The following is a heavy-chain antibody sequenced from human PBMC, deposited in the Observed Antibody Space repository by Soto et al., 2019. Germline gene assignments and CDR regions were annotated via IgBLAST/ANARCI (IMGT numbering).Heavy chain of an antibody. V-gene: IGHV3-33*01. D-gene: IGHD3-10*01. Sequence: GGSLRLSCAASGFTFSSYGMHWVRQAPGKGLEWVAVIWYDGSNKYYADSVRGRFTISRDNSKNTLYLQMNSLRAEDTAVYYCARDTARAMVRIYYGMDVWGQGTTVTVSS. CDR1: GFTFSSYG. J-gene: IGHJ6*02. CDR3: ARDTARAMVRIYYGMDV. CDR2: IWYDGSNK.